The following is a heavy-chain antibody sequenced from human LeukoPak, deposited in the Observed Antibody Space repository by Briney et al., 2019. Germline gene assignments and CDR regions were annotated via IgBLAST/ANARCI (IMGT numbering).Heavy chain of an antibody. V-gene: IGHV4-4*07. CDR2: IYTSGST. D-gene: IGHD3-9*01. CDR3: ARYFDWLLWSWFDP. J-gene: IGHJ5*02. CDR1: GVSISSYY. Sequence: SETLSLTCTVSGVSISSYYWSWIRQPAGKGLEWIGRIYTSGSTNYNPSLKSRVTMSVDTSKNQFSLKLSSVTAADTAVYYCARYFDWLLWSWFDPWGQGTLVTVSS.